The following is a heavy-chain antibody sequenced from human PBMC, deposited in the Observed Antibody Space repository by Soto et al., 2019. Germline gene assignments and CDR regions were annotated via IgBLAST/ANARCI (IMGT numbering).Heavy chain of an antibody. CDR2: IWYDGSNK. CDR3: ARDGGYCISTSCYALAGGDY. CDR1: GFTFSSYG. D-gene: IGHD2-2*01. J-gene: IGHJ4*02. Sequence: QVQLVESGGGVVQPGRSLRLSCAASGFTFSSYGMHWVRQAPGKGLEWVAVIWYDGSNKYYADSVKGRFTISRENSKNTLYLQMNSLRAEDTAVYYCARDGGYCISTSCYALAGGDYWGQGTLVTVSS. V-gene: IGHV3-33*01.